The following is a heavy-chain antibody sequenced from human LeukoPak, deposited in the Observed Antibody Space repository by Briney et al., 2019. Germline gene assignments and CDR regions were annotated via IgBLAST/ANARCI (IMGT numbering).Heavy chain of an antibody. V-gene: IGHV3-30*02. CDR3: AKAPGSGNEVYYYYCMDV. CDR2: IRNDESNK. Sequence: GGSLRLSCAASGFTFSSYGMHWVRQAPGKGLEWVAFIRNDESNKYYADSVKGRFTISRDNSKNTLYLQMNSLRAEDTAVYYCAKAPGSGNEVYYYYCMDVWGKGTTVTVSS. J-gene: IGHJ6*03. CDR1: GFTFSSYG. D-gene: IGHD3-10*01.